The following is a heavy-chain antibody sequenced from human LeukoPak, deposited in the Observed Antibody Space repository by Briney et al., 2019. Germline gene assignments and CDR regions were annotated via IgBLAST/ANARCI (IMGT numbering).Heavy chain of an antibody. J-gene: IGHJ3*02. V-gene: IGHV4-34*01. CDR3: ARGVQSGGSITSDAFDI. CDR2: INHSGST. CDR1: GVSFSGYY. D-gene: IGHD1-26*01. Sequence: NPSETLSLTCAVYGVSFSGYYWSWIRQPPGKGLEWIGEINHSGSTNYNPSLKSRVTISVDTSKNQFSLKLSSVTAADTAVYYCARGVQSGGSITSDAFDIWGQGTMVTVSS.